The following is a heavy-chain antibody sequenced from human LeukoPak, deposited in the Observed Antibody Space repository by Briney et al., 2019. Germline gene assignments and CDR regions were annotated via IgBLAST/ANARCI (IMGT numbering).Heavy chain of an antibody. J-gene: IGHJ6*03. Sequence: SETLSLTCAVYGGSFSGYYWSWIRQPPGKGLEWIGEINHSGSTNYNPSLKSRVTISVDTSKNQFSLKLSSVTAADTAVYYCARGSTGYDLVFYYYYMDVWGKGTTVTVSS. V-gene: IGHV4-34*01. D-gene: IGHD5-12*01. CDR3: ARGSTGYDLVFYYYYMDV. CDR1: GGSFSGYY. CDR2: INHSGST.